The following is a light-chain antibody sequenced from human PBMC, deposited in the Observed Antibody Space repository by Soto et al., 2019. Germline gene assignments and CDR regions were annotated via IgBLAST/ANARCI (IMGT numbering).Light chain of an antibody. CDR3: QHYGSSPLVT. J-gene: IGKJ5*01. V-gene: IGKV3-20*01. CDR1: QRVSSSY. CDR2: GAS. Sequence: EIVLTQSPGTLSLSPGERATLSCRASQRVSSSYLAWYQQKPGQAPRLLIYGASSRATGITDRFSGSGSGTDFTLTISRLEPEDFAVYSCQHYGSSPLVTFGQGTRLEIK.